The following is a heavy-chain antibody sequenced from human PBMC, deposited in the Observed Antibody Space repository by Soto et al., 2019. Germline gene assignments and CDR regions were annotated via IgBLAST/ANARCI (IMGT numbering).Heavy chain of an antibody. D-gene: IGHD2-15*01. CDR3: AKETYSGPLDY. J-gene: IGHJ4*02. CDR2: ISYDGSNK. V-gene: IGHV3-30*18. CDR1: GFTFSSYG. Sequence: QVQLVESGGGVVQPGRSLRLSCAASGFTFSSYGMHWVRQAPGKGLEWVAVISYDGSNKYYADSVKGRFTISRDNSKNALYLQMNILRAEDTAAYYCAKETYSGPLDYWGQGTLVTVSS.